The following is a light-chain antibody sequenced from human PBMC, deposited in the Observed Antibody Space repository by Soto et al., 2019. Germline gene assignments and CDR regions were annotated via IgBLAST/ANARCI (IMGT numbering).Light chain of an antibody. Sequence: LSASVGDRVTITCRASEDISNYLAWFQQKSGMAPKSLIYAASTLQGGVPSKFSGSGSGTDFTLTISSLQPEDFATYYCQQYKNYPPTFGGGTKGDIK. CDR2: AAS. CDR3: QQYKNYPPT. V-gene: IGKV1-16*02. J-gene: IGKJ4*01. CDR1: EDISNY.